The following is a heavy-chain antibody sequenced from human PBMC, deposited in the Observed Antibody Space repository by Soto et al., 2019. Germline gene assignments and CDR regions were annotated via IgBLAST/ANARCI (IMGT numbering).Heavy chain of an antibody. Sequence: GGSLRLSCAVSGFTFDDNAMHWVRQAPEKGLEWVSAISGSGGSTYYADSVKGRFTISRDNSKNTLYLQMNSLRAEDTAVYYCAKGRVLLWFGESLYWGQGTLVTVSS. CDR3: AKGRVLLWFGESLY. V-gene: IGHV3-23*01. CDR2: ISGSGGST. D-gene: IGHD3-10*01. CDR1: GFTFDDNA. J-gene: IGHJ4*02.